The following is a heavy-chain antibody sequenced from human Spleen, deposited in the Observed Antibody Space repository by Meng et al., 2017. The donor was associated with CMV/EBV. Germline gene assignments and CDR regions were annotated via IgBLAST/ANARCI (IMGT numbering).Heavy chain of an antibody. D-gene: IGHD2-2*02. Sequence: DTGFTFSSYWMSWVRKAPGKGLEWVANIKQDGSERYYVDSVKGRFTISRDNAKNSLYLQMNSLRAEDTAVYYCARDLVPAAISPFDYWGQGTLVTVSS. CDR3: ARDLVPAAISPFDY. V-gene: IGHV3-7*01. CDR2: IKQDGSER. J-gene: IGHJ4*02. CDR1: GFTFSSYW.